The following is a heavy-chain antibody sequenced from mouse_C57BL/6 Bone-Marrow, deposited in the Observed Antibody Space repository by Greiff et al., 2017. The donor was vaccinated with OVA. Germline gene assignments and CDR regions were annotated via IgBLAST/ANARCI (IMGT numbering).Heavy chain of an antibody. D-gene: IGHD2-4*01. CDR1: GYAFSSSW. V-gene: IGHV1-82*01. J-gene: IGHJ1*03. CDR3: AREDDYDWYFDV. Sequence: QVQLKQSGPELVKPGASVKISCKASGYAFSSSWMNWVKQRPGKGLEWIGRIYPGDGDTNYNGKFKGKATLTADKSSSTAYMQRSSLTSEDSAVYFCAREDDYDWYFDVWGTGTTVTVSS. CDR2: IYPGDGDT.